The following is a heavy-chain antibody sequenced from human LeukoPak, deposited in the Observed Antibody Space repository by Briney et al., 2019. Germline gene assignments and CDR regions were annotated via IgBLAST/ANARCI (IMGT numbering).Heavy chain of an antibody. Sequence: KASETLSLTCTVSSGSINNYYWNWIRQPPGKGLEWIGCIYYSGSTNYNPSLKSRVTISVDTSKNQFSLKLSSVTAADTAVYYCARGSGSSYNWFDPWGQGTLVTVSS. D-gene: IGHD6-6*01. J-gene: IGHJ5*02. CDR1: SGSINNYY. CDR3: ARGSGSSYNWFDP. V-gene: IGHV4-59*12. CDR2: IYYSGST.